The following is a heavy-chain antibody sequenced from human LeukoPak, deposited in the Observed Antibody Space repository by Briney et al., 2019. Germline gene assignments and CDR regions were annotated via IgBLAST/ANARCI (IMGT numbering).Heavy chain of an antibody. J-gene: IGHJ4*02. D-gene: IGHD4-17*01. Sequence: GGSLRLSCAASGFTFSSYSMNWVRQAPGKGLEWVSYISSSSSTIYYADSVKGRFTISRDNAKNSLYLQMNSLRAEGTAVYYCARVGTTPDYFTVTSIDYWGQGTLVTVSS. V-gene: IGHV3-48*01. CDR1: GFTFSSYS. CDR3: ARVGTTPDYFTVTSIDY. CDR2: ISSSSSTI.